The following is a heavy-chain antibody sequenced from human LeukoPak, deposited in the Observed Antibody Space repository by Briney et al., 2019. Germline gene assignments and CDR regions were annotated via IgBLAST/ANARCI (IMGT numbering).Heavy chain of an antibody. D-gene: IGHD2-15*01. V-gene: IGHV3-23*01. J-gene: IGHJ4*02. CDR2: MDGNGDRT. Sequence: GGFLRLCCAAAGFSFTTFEMSWVRQAPGKGLEGVSMMDGNGDRTYYADVVKGRFTISRDNSKNTHYLQINNPRAEETARYFCVKGGWPDYWGQGTLVTVSS. CDR1: GFSFTTFE. CDR3: VKGGWPDY.